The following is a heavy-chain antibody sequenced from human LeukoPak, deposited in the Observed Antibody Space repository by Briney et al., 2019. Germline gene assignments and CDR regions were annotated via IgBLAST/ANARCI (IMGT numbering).Heavy chain of an antibody. D-gene: IGHD1-14*01. Sequence: GGSLRLSCAASGFSFSTYYVNWVRQAPGKGLEWVSCISSSSTYIYYADSVRGRFAISRDNAKNSLYLQMNSLRAEDTAVYYCASENHGSFDYWGQGSLVTVSS. J-gene: IGHJ4*02. CDR3: ASENHGSFDY. CDR2: ISSSSTYI. CDR1: GFSFSTYY. V-gene: IGHV3-21*01.